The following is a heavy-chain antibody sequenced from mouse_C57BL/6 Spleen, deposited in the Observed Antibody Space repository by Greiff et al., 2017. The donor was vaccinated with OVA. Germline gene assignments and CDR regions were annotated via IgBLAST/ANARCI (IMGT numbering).Heavy chain of an antibody. V-gene: IGHV1-55*01. CDR1: GYTFTSYW. Sequence: QVQLQQPGAELVKPGASVKMSCKASGYTFTSYWITWVKQRPGQGLEWIGDIYPGSGSTKYNEKFKSKATLTVDKSSSTAYMQLSSLTSEDSAVYYCARQYYGNSLYWYFDVWGKGTPVTVSS. D-gene: IGHD1-1*01. CDR2: IYPGSGST. J-gene: IGHJ1*03. CDR3: ARQYYGNSLYWYFDV.